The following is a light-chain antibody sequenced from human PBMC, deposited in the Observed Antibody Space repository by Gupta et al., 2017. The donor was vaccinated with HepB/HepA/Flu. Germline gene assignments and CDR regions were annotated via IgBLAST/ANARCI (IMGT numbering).Light chain of an antibody. CDR1: QSVNNY. J-gene: IGKJ5*01. Sequence: PGETATLSCRASQSVNNYLAWYQHKPGQAPRLLIYDASNRATGLPARFSGSGSGTDFTLTISSLEPEDFAVYYCQQRQYWPPVTFGQGTRLEIK. CDR2: DAS. CDR3: QQRQYWPPVT. V-gene: IGKV3-11*01.